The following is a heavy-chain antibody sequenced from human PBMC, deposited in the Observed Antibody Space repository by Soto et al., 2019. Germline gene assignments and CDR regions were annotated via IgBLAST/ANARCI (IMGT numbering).Heavy chain of an antibody. Sequence: ASETLSLTCTVSGGSISSYYWSWIRQPPGKGLEWIGYIYYSGSTNYNPSLKSRVTISVDTSKNQFSLKLSSVTAADTAVYYCARDSKQLVPGGTYYYGMDVWGQGTTVTVSS. CDR3: ARDSKQLVPGGTYYYGMDV. D-gene: IGHD6-6*01. CDR2: IYYSGST. V-gene: IGHV4-59*01. J-gene: IGHJ6*02. CDR1: GGSISSYY.